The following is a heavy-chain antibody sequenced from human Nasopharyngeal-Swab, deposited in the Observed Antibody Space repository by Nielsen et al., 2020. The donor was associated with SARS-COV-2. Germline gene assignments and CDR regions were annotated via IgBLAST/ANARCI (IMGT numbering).Heavy chain of an antibody. Sequence: GGSLRLSCAASGFTFSSHGMHWVRQAPGKGLEWVAFIRYDGSNKYYADSVKGRFTISRDNSKNTLYLQMNSLRAEDTAVYYCAKDGAYDTMIVVVIKGPAFDIWGQGTMVTVSS. CDR2: IRYDGSNK. V-gene: IGHV3-30*02. D-gene: IGHD3-22*01. CDR3: AKDGAYDTMIVVVIKGPAFDI. J-gene: IGHJ3*02. CDR1: GFTFSSHG.